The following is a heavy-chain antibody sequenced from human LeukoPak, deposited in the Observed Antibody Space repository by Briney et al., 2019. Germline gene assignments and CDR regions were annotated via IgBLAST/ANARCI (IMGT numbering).Heavy chain of an antibody. Sequence: ASVKVSCKASGYTFTDYYLHWVRQAPGQGLEWVAWINPNSGDTNYAQKFQGRVTMIRDTSISTAYMELGRLRSDDTAVYYCARAGVADCGVDCLGWFDPWGQGTLVTVSS. J-gene: IGHJ5*02. CDR3: ARAGVADCGVDCLGWFDP. CDR2: INPNSGDT. CDR1: GYTFTDYY. V-gene: IGHV1-2*02. D-gene: IGHD2-21*02.